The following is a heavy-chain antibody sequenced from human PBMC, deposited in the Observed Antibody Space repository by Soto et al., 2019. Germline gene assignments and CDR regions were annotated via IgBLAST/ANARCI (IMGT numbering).Heavy chain of an antibody. J-gene: IGHJ4*02. CDR2: ISGSGGST. CDR1: GFTFSSYA. Sequence: PGGSLRLSCAASGFTFSSYAMSWVRQAPGKGLEWVSAISGSGGSTYYADSVKGRFTISRDNSKNTLYLQMNSLRAEDTAVYYYESLTYHYDSSTSRRGFDYWGQGTLVTASS. D-gene: IGHD3-22*01. V-gene: IGHV3-23*01. CDR3: ESLTYHYDSSTSRRGFDY.